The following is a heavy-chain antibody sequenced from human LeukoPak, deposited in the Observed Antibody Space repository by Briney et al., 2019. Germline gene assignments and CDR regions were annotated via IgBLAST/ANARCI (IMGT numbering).Heavy chain of an antibody. V-gene: IGHV1-3*03. J-gene: IGHJ4*02. CDR1: GYTFTSYD. CDR3: ARSLGMGATLDY. CDR2: INAGNGNT. D-gene: IGHD1-26*01. Sequence: ASVKVSCKASGYTFTSYDINWVRQAPGQRLEWMGWINAGNGNTRYSQEFKGRVTITRDTSASTVYMELSSLRSEDMAVYFCARSLGMGATLDYWGRGTLVTVSS.